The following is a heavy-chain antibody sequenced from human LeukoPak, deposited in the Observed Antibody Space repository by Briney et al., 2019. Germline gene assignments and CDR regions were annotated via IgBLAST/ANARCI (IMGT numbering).Heavy chain of an antibody. J-gene: IGHJ4*02. D-gene: IGHD1-1*01. CDR1: GGSISSYY. V-gene: IGHV4-4*07. CDR3: ARDFSASGAPRN. CDR2: IYTSGST. Sequence: SETLSLTCTVSGGSISSYYWSWIRQPAGKGLEWIGRIYTSGSTNYNPSLKSRVTISVDTSKNQFSLKLSSVTAADTAVYYCARDFSASGAPRNWGQGTLVTVSS.